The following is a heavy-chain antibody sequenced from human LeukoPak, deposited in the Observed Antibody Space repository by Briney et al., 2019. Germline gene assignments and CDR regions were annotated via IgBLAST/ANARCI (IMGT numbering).Heavy chain of an antibody. CDR3: ARLRGLIDH. V-gene: IGHV3-11*01. Sequence: GGSLRLSCAAAGFIFSDHYMRWIRQAPGKGLEGVAYINSDSTTLYYADSVKGRFTVSRDNAKNSLYLHMNSLGVDDTAVYYCARLRGLIDHWGQGALVTVS. CDR1: GFIFSDHY. J-gene: IGHJ4*02. D-gene: IGHD3-10*01. CDR2: INSDSTTL.